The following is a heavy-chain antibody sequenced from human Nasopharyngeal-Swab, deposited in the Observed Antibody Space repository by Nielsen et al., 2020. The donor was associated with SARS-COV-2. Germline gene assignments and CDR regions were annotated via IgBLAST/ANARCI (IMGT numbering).Heavy chain of an antibody. CDR3: ARDYYDSSGYYWGHHDAFDI. D-gene: IGHD3-22*01. Sequence: ASVKVSCKASGYTFTRYYIHWVRQAPGQGPEWMGIINPGGGNARYSQNFQGRVTMTRDTSTSTVYMELSRLRSDDTAVYYCARDYYDSSGYYWGHHDAFDIWGQGTMVTVSS. CDR2: INPGGGNA. CDR1: GYTFTRYY. V-gene: IGHV1-46*01. J-gene: IGHJ3*02.